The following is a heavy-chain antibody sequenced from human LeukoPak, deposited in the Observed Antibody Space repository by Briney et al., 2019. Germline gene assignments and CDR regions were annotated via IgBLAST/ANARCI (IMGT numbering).Heavy chain of an antibody. V-gene: IGHV4-4*02. CDR2: MYHRGGT. Sequence: SETLSLTCAVSGGSITDSYWWTWVRQPPGKGLEWIGEMYHRGGTNYNPSLKGRVTISVYKSKNHFSLKLSSVTAADTAVYYCVSARENYDILTGYYKGRSFYYWGQGTLVTVST. CDR3: VSARENYDILTGYYKGRSFYY. CDR1: GGSITDSYW. J-gene: IGHJ4*02. D-gene: IGHD3-9*01.